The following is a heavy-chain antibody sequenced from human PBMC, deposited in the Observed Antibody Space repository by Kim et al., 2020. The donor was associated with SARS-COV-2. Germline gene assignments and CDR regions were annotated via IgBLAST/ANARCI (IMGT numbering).Heavy chain of an antibody. CDR3: ARDLPPLDPSIVVVPAAIPYGMDV. J-gene: IGHJ6*02. V-gene: IGHV1-69*13. CDR2: IIPIFGTA. D-gene: IGHD2-2*01. Sequence: SVKVSCKASGGTFSSYAISWVRQAPGQGLEWMGGIIPIFGTANYAQKFQGRVTITADESTSTAYMELSSLRSEDTAVYYCARDLPPLDPSIVVVPAAIPYGMDVWGQGTTVTVSS. CDR1: GGTFSSYA.